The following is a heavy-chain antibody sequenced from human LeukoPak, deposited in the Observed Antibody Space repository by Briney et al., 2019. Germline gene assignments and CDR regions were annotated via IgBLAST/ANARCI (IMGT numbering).Heavy chain of an antibody. CDR1: GYTFTGHY. J-gene: IGHJ4*02. V-gene: IGHV1-2*02. CDR3: ARDLYERWLRLPLGY. CDR2: INPNSGGT. Sequence: ASVKVSCKASGYTFTGHYIHSVRQAPGQGLEWMGWINPNSGGTNDAQKFQGRVTMTRDTSISTAYMELGRLRSDDTAVYYCARDLYERWLRLPLGYWGQGTLVTVSS. D-gene: IGHD5-12*01.